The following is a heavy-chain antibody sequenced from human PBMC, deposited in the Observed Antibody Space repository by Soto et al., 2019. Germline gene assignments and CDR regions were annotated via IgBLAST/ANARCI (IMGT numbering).Heavy chain of an antibody. Sequence: EVQLLESGGGLVQPGGSLRLSRAASGFAFSNYAMSWVRQAPGKGLEWVSTISSSGHRTYYADSVKGRFTISRDPSKNTLYLQMNILRAEDTAMYYCAKDLPYCGGDCYGNFDYWGQGTLVTVSS. J-gene: IGHJ4*02. CDR1: GFAFSNYA. CDR2: ISSSGHRT. V-gene: IGHV3-23*01. CDR3: AKDLPYCGGDCYGNFDY. D-gene: IGHD2-21*01.